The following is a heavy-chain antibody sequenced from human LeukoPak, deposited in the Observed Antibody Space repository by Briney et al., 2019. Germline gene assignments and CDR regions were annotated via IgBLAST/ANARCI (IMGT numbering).Heavy chain of an antibody. CDR2: IYYSGST. Sequence: SETLSLTCTVSGGPISSYYWSWIRQPPGKGLEWIGYIYYSGSTNYNPSLKSRVTISVDTSKNQFSLKLSSVTAADTAVYYCARDADDYGAPFDYWGQGTLVTVSS. CDR3: ARDADDYGAPFDY. J-gene: IGHJ4*02. D-gene: IGHD4-17*01. CDR1: GGPISSYY. V-gene: IGHV4-59*01.